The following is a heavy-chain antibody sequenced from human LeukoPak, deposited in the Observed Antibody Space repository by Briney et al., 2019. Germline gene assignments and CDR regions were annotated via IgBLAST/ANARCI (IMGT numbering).Heavy chain of an antibody. Sequence: GGSLRLSCVASGFTFSSYGMSWVRQAPGKGLEWVSSTSSSGDDTYYADSVKGRFTLSRDNSKNTLYLQMNSLRADDTAVYYCAKKRSSGGATQFDYWGQGTLVTVSS. D-gene: IGHD2-15*01. CDR3: AKKRSSGGATQFDY. CDR2: TSSSGDDT. CDR1: GFTFSSYG. V-gene: IGHV3-23*01. J-gene: IGHJ4*02.